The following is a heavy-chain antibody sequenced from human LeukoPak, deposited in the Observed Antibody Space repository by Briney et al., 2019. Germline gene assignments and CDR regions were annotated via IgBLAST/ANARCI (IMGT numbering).Heavy chain of an antibody. CDR1: IDSITNYY. CDR3: AREEGIAAAGALEY. CDR2: IYHSGNT. Sequence: SSETLSLTCSVPIDSITNYYWSWIRQPPGKGLEWIRFIYHSGNTNKNPSLTTRVTMSVDTPKTQITLRLSSVTAANTAVYYCAREEGIAAAGALEYWGQGILVTVSS. J-gene: IGHJ4*02. V-gene: IGHV4-59*01. D-gene: IGHD6-13*01.